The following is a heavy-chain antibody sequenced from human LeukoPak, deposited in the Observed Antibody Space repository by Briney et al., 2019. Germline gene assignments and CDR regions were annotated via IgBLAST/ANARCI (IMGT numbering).Heavy chain of an antibody. Sequence: SETLSLTCTVSGGSFSGSSNYWGWIRQPPGKGLEWIGSIYYSGNTYYNPSLKSRVTISVDTSKNHFSLKLSSETAADTAVYYCAREASVGVSPLDHWGQGTVVTVSS. CDR3: AREASVGVSPLDH. D-gene: IGHD1-26*01. V-gene: IGHV4-39*07. CDR2: IYYSGNT. CDR1: GGSFSGSSNY. J-gene: IGHJ4*02.